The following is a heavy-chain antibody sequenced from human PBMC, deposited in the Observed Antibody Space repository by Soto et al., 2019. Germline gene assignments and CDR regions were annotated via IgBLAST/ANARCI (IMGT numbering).Heavy chain of an antibody. V-gene: IGHV1-18*01. CDR2: ISAYNGNT. D-gene: IGHD6-13*01. CDR1: GYTFTSYG. CDR3: ARDSSSSCHAY. Sequence: QVQLVQSGAEVKKPGASVKVSCKASGYTFTSYGISWVRQAPGQGLEWMGWISAYNGNTTYAQKLQGSITLTKATSTSTAYMELRSPGSDDTAVYYCARDSSSSCHAYWGQGTLVTVSS. J-gene: IGHJ4*02.